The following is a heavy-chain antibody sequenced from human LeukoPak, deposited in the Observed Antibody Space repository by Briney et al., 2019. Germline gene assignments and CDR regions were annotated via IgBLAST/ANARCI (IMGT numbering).Heavy chain of an antibody. J-gene: IGHJ3*02. CDR3: ARDLAVAGTGDAFDI. V-gene: IGHV1-18*04. Sequence: ASVQVSCQASGYTFTSYGISWVRQAPGQGLEWMGWIGAYNGNTNYAQKLQGRVTMTTDTSTSTAYMELRSLRSDDTAVYYCARDLAVAGTGDAFDIWGQGTMVTVSS. CDR2: IGAYNGNT. D-gene: IGHD6-19*01. CDR1: GYTFTSYG.